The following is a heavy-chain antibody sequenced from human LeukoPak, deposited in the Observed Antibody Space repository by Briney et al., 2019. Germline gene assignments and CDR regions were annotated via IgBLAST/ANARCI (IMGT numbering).Heavy chain of an antibody. Sequence: PGGSLRLSCAASGFTVSTNYMSWVRQAPGKGLEWVSVIYSGGSTYYADSVKGRFTISGDNSKNTLYLQMNSLRAEDTAVYYCAKTNVYQLPDYYYYYMDVWGKGTTVTVSS. J-gene: IGHJ6*03. D-gene: IGHD2-2*01. CDR1: GFTVSTNY. CDR2: IYSGGST. V-gene: IGHV3-53*05. CDR3: AKTNVYQLPDYYYYYMDV.